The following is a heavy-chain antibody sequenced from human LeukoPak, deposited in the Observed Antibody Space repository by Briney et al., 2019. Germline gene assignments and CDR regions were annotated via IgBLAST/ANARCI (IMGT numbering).Heavy chain of an antibody. CDR3: ARMITMVRGVTVLRAFDI. J-gene: IGHJ3*02. D-gene: IGHD3-10*01. Sequence: ASVKVSCKASGYTFTSYYMHWVRQAPGQGPEWMGIINPSGGSTSYAQKFQGRVTMTRDTSTSTVYMELSSLRAEDTAVYYCARMITMVRGVTVLRAFDIWGQGTMVTVSS. CDR2: INPSGGST. V-gene: IGHV1-46*01. CDR1: GYTFTSYY.